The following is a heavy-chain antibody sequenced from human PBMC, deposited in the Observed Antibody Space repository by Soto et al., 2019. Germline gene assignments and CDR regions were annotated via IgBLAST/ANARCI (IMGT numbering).Heavy chain of an antibody. CDR3: VRDRASCCFYGLDV. Sequence: QVHLVGSGGGMVQPGGSLRLSCGTSGFTFSSYAMHWVRQAPGKGLEWVAVVSHDGSTKYYAHSVKGRFTISRDNSKNTLGLQMNSLRPEDTAVYYCVRDRASCCFYGLDVWGQGTTVT. V-gene: IGHV3-30-3*01. D-gene: IGHD2-2*01. CDR1: GFTFSSYA. CDR2: VSHDGSTK. J-gene: IGHJ6*02.